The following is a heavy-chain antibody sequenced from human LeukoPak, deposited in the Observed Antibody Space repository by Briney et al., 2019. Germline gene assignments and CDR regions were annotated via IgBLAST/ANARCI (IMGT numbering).Heavy chain of an antibody. CDR2: FIGSGGIP. CDR1: GFPFSSYP. CDR3: AKDARYSGYDWRQAYCGGDCYYDY. D-gene: IGHD2-21*01. V-gene: IGHV3-23*01. J-gene: IGHJ4*02. Sequence: PGESLRLAFAASGFPFSSYPMTWVRQARGRVQGWVSAFIGSGGIPSYADSVKGRFTISGDNSKNTLYLQMNSLRAEDTAVYYCAKDARYSGYDWRQAYCGGDCYYDYWGQGTLVTVSS.